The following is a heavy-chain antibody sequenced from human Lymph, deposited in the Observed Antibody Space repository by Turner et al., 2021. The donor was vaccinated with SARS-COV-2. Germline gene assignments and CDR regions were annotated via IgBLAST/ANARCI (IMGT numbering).Heavy chain of an antibody. J-gene: IGHJ5*02. CDR2: ICDRGST. Sequence: QVQLQESGPRLVKPLETLSLTCTVSGGSMNNNYWSWIRQPPGKRLEWIGFICDRGSTNYNPSLKSRVTISVDTSENQFSLKLTSVTAADTAIYYCARQTVNNWVDPWGQGTLVTVSS. CDR3: ARQTVNNWVDP. CDR1: GGSMNNNY. D-gene: IGHD2-21*02. V-gene: IGHV4-59*01.